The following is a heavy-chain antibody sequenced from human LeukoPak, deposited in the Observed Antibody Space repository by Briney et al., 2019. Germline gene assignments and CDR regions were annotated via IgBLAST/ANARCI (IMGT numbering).Heavy chain of an antibody. D-gene: IGHD3-22*01. CDR1: GFTVSSNY. Sequence: GGSLRLSCAASGFTVSSNYMSWVRQAPGKGLEWVSVIYSGGSTYYADSVKGRFTISRDNSKNTLYLQMNSLRAEDTAVYYCARVYRLYDSSGYYTSSRAFDIWGQGTMVTVSS. CDR2: IYSGGST. CDR3: ARVYRLYDSSGYYTSSRAFDI. J-gene: IGHJ3*02. V-gene: IGHV3-53*01.